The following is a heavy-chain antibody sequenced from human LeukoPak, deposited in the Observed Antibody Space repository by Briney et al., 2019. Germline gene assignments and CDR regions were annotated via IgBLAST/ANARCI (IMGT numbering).Heavy chain of an antibody. J-gene: IGHJ3*02. D-gene: IGHD1-7*01. Sequence: ASVKVSCKASGYTLTGYYMHWVRQAPGQGLEWMGWINPNSGGTHYAQKFQGRVTMTRDTSIRTAYMDRSRLRSDNTPVYYVAGWNSVTADAFVTWGQGKMLTVSS. CDR1: GYTLTGYY. CDR2: INPNSGGT. CDR3: AGWNSVTADAFVT. V-gene: IGHV1-2*02.